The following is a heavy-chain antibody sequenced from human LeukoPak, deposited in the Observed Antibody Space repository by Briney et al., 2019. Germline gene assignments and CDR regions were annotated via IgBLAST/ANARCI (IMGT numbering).Heavy chain of an antibody. CDR3: ATDGRYCSGISCSYYYYYMDV. V-gene: IGHV3-30*02. CDR2: IRFDGSNK. D-gene: IGHD2-15*01. J-gene: IGHJ6*03. CDR1: GFTFNSYG. Sequence: GGSLRLSCAASGFTFNSYGMHWVRQAPGKGRGWVAFIRFDGSNKEYADCVRGRFTISRENEKKILYVKKKRLREEDTAVYYCATDGRYCSGISCSYYYYYMDVWGKGTMVTISS.